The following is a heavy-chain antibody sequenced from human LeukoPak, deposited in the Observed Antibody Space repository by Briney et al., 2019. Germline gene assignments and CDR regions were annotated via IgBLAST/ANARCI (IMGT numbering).Heavy chain of an antibody. CDR1: GGSLSSYY. V-gene: IGHV4-59*08. CDR2: IYYSGST. D-gene: IGHD2-15*01. Sequence: PETLPLTCTVSGGSLSSYYWSWIRQPPGEGLEWIGYIYYSGSTNYNPSLKSRVTISVDTSKNQFSLKLSSVTAADTAVYYCARWVVVAASGMDVWGQGTTVTVSS. J-gene: IGHJ6*02. CDR3: ARWVVVAASGMDV.